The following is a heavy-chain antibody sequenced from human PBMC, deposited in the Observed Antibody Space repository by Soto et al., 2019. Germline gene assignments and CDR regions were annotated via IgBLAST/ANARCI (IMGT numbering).Heavy chain of an antibody. CDR1: GFTFSNYA. J-gene: IGHJ3*01. Sequence: PGGSLRLSCSASGFTFSNYALHWVRQAPGKGLEYVSAITSNGGSTYYADSVNGRFTISRDNSKNTLYLQMSSLRAEDTAVYYCVKAFSARDNPPKAFDVRSQGTTVTVSS. D-gene: IGHD3-3*01. CDR2: ITSNGGST. CDR3: VKAFSARDNPPKAFDV. V-gene: IGHV3-64D*06.